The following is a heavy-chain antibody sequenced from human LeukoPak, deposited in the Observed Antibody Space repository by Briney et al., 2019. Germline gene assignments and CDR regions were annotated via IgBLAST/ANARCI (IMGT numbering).Heavy chain of an antibody. CDR3: ARTTTVTTSANDY. D-gene: IGHD4-17*01. CDR1: GGSFSGYY. V-gene: IGHV4-34*01. J-gene: IGHJ4*02. CDR2: INHSGST. Sequence: SETLSLTCAVYGGSFSGYYWSWIRQPPGKGLEWIGEINHSGSTNYNPSLKSRVAISVDTSKNQFSLKLSSVTAADTAVYYCARTTTVTTSANDYWGQGTLVTVSS.